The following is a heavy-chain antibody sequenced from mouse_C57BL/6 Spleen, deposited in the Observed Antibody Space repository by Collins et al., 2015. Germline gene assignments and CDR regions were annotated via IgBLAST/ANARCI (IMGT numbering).Heavy chain of an antibody. CDR3: ATTVVEDWYFDV. CDR2: ISSGGSYT. Sequence: EVMLVESGGGLVKPGGSLKLSCAASGFTFSSYAMSWVRQTPEKRLEWVATISSGGSYTYYPDSVKGRFTISRDNAKNTLYLQMSSLRSEDTAMYYCATTVVEDWYFDVWGAGTTVTVSS. J-gene: IGHJ1*01. V-gene: IGHV5-9-1*01. D-gene: IGHD1-1*01. CDR1: GFTFSSYA.